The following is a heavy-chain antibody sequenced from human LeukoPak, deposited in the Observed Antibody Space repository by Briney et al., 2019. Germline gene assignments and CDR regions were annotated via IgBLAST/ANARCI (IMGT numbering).Heavy chain of an antibody. CDR1: GGSISTNIW. J-gene: IGHJ4*02. V-gene: IGHV4-4*02. CDR3: AILPYYYDSSGYYYFDY. D-gene: IGHD3-22*01. Sequence: SGTLSLTCAVSGGSISTNIWWSWVRQPPGRGLEWIGEIYHSGSTNYNPSLKSRVTISVDTSKNQFSLKLSSVTAADTAVYYCAILPYYYDSSGYYYFDYWGQGTLVTVSS. CDR2: IYHSGST.